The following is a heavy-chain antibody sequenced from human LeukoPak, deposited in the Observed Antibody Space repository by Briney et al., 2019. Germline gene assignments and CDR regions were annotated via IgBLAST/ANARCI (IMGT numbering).Heavy chain of an antibody. V-gene: IGHV3-23*01. J-gene: IGHJ4*02. CDR2: ISGSGGST. Sequence: GGSLRLSCAASGFTFSSYAMSWVRQAPGKGLEWVSAISGSGGSTYYADSVKGRFTISRDNAKNTLYLQMHGLRAEDTAVYYCARDPGGYVDYWGQGTLVTVSS. D-gene: IGHD2-8*02. CDR1: GFTFSSYA. CDR3: ARDPGGYVDY.